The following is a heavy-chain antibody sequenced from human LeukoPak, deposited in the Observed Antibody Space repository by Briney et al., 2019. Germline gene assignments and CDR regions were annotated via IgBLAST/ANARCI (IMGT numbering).Heavy chain of an antibody. Sequence: SETLSLTCSVSGASISSGSNYWGWIRQPPGKTLEWIGSIYSSGSTYYNSSLQSRVTISVDMSKNQFSLSLRSVTAADTAVYYCARGALLWFGAKMEYYFDYWGQGTPLTVSS. CDR1: GASISSGSNY. J-gene: IGHJ4*02. V-gene: IGHV4-39*07. CDR3: ARGALLWFGAKMEYYFDY. D-gene: IGHD3-10*01. CDR2: IYSSGST.